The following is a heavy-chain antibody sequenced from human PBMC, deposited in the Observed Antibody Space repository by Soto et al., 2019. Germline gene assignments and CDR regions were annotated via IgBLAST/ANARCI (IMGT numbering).Heavy chain of an antibody. V-gene: IGHV5-10-1*01. CDR3: ARPASGGSRDAFDV. CDR1: GYKFTTFW. Sequence: PGEFLKISCKASGYKFTTFWLNWVRQTPGKGLEWLGRIDPTDSFTNYSPPFEGHVTISVDRSISTAYLQWNSLQASDTAIYYCARPASGGSRDAFDVWGQGTTVTVSS. D-gene: IGHD2-15*01. CDR2: IDPTDSFT. J-gene: IGHJ3*01.